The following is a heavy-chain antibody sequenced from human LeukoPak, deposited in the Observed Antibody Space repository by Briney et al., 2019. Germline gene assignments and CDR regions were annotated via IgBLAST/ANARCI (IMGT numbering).Heavy chain of an antibody. CDR1: GGSISSYY. CDR2: IYTSGST. D-gene: IGHD6-19*01. J-gene: IGHJ6*02. V-gene: IGHV4-4*07. CDR3: ATLAVAADYYYYGMDV. Sequence: SETLSLTCTVFGGSISSYYWSWIRQPAGKGLEWIGRIYTSGSTNYNPSLKSRVTMSVDTSKNQFSLKLSSVTAADTAVYYCATLAVAADYYYYGMDVWGQGTTVTVSS.